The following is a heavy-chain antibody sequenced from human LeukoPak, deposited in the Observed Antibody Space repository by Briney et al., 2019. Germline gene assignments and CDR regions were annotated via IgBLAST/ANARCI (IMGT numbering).Heavy chain of an antibody. J-gene: IGHJ6*03. CDR3: ARATYVWGSSLHYYCYMDV. D-gene: IGHD3-16*01. CDR2: ISSSGSTI. V-gene: IGHV3-48*03. Sequence: GGSLRLSCAASGFTFSSYEMNWVRQAPGKGLEWVSYISSSGSTIYYADSVKGRFTISRDNAKNSLYLQMNSLRAEDTAVYYCARATYVWGSSLHYYCYMDVWGKGTTVTVSS. CDR1: GFTFSSYE.